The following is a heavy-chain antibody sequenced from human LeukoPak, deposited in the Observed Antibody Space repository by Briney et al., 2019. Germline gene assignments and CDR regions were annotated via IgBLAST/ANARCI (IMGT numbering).Heavy chain of an antibody. D-gene: IGHD1-1*01. V-gene: IGHV4-59*01. CDR2: IYYSGST. Sequence: SETLSLTCTVSGGSISSYYWSWIRQPPGKGLEWLGYIYYSGSTNYNPSLESRVTISLDTSKNQFSLKLSSVTAADTAVYYCARGREYKRMFDYWGQGTLVTVSS. CDR1: GGSISSYY. J-gene: IGHJ4*02. CDR3: ARGREYKRMFDY.